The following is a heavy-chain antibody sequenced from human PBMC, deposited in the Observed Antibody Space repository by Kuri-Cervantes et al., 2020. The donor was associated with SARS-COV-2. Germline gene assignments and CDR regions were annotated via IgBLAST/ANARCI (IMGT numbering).Heavy chain of an antibody. CDR2: ISAYNGNT. Sequence: ASVKVSCKASGYTFTSYGISWVRQAPGQGLEWMGWISAYNGNTNYAQKFQGRVTMTRDTSISTAYMELSRLRSDDTAVYYCARQLSDTYYDFWSGYYSGGKSIVLSGKFDYWGQGTLVTVSS. D-gene: IGHD3-3*01. CDR3: ARQLSDTYYDFWSGYYSGGKSIVLSGKFDY. J-gene: IGHJ4*02. V-gene: IGHV1-18*01. CDR1: GYTFTSYG.